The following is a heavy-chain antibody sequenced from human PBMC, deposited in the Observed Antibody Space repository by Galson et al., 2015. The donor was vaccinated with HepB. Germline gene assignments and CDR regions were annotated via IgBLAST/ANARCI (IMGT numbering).Heavy chain of an antibody. Sequence: SLRLSCAASGFTFSGSAMHWVRQASGKGLEWVGRIRSKANSYATAYAASVKGRFTISRDDSKNTAYLQMNSLKTEDTAVYYCLGTRGAFDIWSQGTMVTVSS. V-gene: IGHV3-73*01. D-gene: IGHD7-27*01. J-gene: IGHJ3*02. CDR2: IRSKANSYAT. CDR3: LGTRGAFDI. CDR1: GFTFSGSA.